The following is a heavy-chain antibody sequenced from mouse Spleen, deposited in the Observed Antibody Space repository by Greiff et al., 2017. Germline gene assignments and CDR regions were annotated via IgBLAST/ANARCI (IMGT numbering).Heavy chain of an antibody. J-gene: IGHJ1*01. CDR2: INYDGSST. D-gene: IGHD4-1*01. V-gene: IGHV5-16*01. CDR3: ARERELGRYFDV. CDR1: GFTFSDYY. Sequence: EVKVVESEGGLVQPGSSMKLSCTASGFTFSDYYMAWVRQVPEKGLEWVANINYDGSSTYYLDSLKSRFIISRDNAKNILYLQMSSLKSEDTATYYCARERELGRYFDVWGAGTPVTVSS.